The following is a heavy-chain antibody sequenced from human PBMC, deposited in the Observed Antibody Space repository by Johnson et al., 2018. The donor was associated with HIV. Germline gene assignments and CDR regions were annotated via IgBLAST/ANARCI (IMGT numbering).Heavy chain of an antibody. CDR2: INWNGGST. J-gene: IGHJ3*02. CDR3: ARPPAYLYKAAFSI. V-gene: IGHV3-20*04. D-gene: IGHD3-16*02. Sequence: EVQLVESGGGVVRPGGSLRLSCAASGFTFDDYGMSWVRQAPGKGLEWVSGINWNGGSTGYADSVKGRFTISRDNSKNTLYLQMNSLRAEDTAVYFCARPPAYLYKAAFSIWGQGTMVTVSP. CDR1: GFTFDDYG.